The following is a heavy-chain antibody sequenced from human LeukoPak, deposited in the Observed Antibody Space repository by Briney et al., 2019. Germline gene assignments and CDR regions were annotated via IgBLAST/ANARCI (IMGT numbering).Heavy chain of an antibody. D-gene: IGHD2-2*01. CDR3: TRRAVVPAAVSYFDN. Sequence: SETLSLTCAVFRGSITNSSCYWGWIRQPPGKGLEWIGGIYYTGTTYYSPSLNSRITISMDTSKNQFSLRLASVTAADTALYYCTRRAVVPAAVSYFDNWGQGTLVTVSS. CDR1: RGSITNSSCY. CDR2: IYYTGTT. J-gene: IGHJ4*02. V-gene: IGHV4-39*01.